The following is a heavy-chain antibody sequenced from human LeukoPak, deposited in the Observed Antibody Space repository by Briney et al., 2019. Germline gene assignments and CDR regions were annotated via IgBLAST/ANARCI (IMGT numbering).Heavy chain of an antibody. CDR1: GFTFSSYA. CDR3: AKPLEVAPDYYYYGMDV. D-gene: IGHD5-24*01. Sequence: GGSLRLSCAASGFTFSSYAMSWVRQAPGKGLEWVSAISGSGGSTYYADSVKGRFTISRDNSKNTLYLRMNSLRAEDTAVYYCAKPLEVAPDYYYYGMDVWGQGTTVTVSS. CDR2: ISGSGGST. V-gene: IGHV3-23*01. J-gene: IGHJ6*02.